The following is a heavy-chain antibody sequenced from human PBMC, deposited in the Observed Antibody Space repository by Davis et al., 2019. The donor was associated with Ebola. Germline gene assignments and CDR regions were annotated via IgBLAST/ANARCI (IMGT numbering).Heavy chain of an antibody. CDR2: ITGSGGSR. CDR1: GFTFSNYA. V-gene: IGHV3-23*01. D-gene: IGHD3-3*01. J-gene: IGHJ6*04. CDR3: ARDFDFWSDYPAREQHRQYRFYYSGLDV. Sequence: GGSLRLSCAASGFTFSNYAMSWVRQAPGKGLEWVSSITGSGGSRYHADSVKGRFTISRDNAKNTLYLEMNSLRVEDTAVYYCARDFDFWSDYPAREQHRQYRFYYSGLDVWGKGTTVTVSS.